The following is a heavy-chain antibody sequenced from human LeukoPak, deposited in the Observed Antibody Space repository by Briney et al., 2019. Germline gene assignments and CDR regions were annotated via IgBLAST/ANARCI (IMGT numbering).Heavy chain of an antibody. J-gene: IGHJ5*02. CDR3: ATTVKWLVGNWFDP. V-gene: IGHV1-24*01. Sequence: ALMKVSCKVSGYTLTELSMHWVRQAPGKGLEWMGGFDPEDGETIYAQKFQGRVTMTEDTSTDTAYMELSSLRSEDTAVYYYATTVKWLVGNWFDPWGQGTLVTVSS. CDR2: FDPEDGET. CDR1: GYTLTELS. D-gene: IGHD6-19*01.